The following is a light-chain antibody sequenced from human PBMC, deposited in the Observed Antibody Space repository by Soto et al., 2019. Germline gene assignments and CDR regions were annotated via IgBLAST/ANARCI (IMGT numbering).Light chain of an antibody. CDR3: CSYAGSNSYV. CDR2: EGS. Sequence: QSALTQPASVSGSPGQSITISCTGNSSDVGSYNLVSWYQQHPGKAPKLMIYEGSKRPSGVSNRFSGFKSGNTASLTISGLQAEDEADYYCCSYAGSNSYVFGTGTKVTVL. J-gene: IGLJ1*01. V-gene: IGLV2-23*01. CDR1: SSDVGSYNL.